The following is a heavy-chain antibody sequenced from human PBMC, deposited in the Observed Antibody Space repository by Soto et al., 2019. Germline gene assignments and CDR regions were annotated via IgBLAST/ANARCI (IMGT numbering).Heavy chain of an antibody. J-gene: IGHJ4*02. Sequence: QITLKESGPTLVKPTQTLTLTCTLSGFSLSTSAVGVGWIRQPPGKALEWLGFVYGNDDKRYSPSLRSRLTITKENTMNQVVLTMTNMYPLDTATYYCARRQGERVSHAVARLDYWGLGTLVNVSS. CDR2: VYGNDDK. CDR1: GFSLSTSAVG. CDR3: ARRQGERVSHAVARLDY. V-gene: IGHV2-5*01. D-gene: IGHD3-16*01.